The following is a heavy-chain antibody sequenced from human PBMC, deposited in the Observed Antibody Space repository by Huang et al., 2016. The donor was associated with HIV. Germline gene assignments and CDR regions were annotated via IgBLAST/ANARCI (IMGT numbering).Heavy chain of an antibody. CDR3: ARNSYNWNDISFDY. V-gene: IGHV7-4-1*02. CDR1: GYTFTTYA. J-gene: IGHJ4*02. Sequence: QVQLVQSGSELKKPGASVRVSCKASGYTFTTYAINWVRQAPGQGLEWMGWINTNTGNPTYAQGFTGRIFFSLDTSVSTAYLQISSLKTEDTAVYYCARNSYNWNDISFDYWGQGTLVTVSS. D-gene: IGHD1-20*01. CDR2: INTNTGNP.